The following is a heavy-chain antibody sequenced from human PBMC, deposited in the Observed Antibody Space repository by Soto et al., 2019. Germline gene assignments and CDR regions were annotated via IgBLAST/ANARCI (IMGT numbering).Heavy chain of an antibody. J-gene: IGHJ6*02. D-gene: IGHD2-2*02. Sequence: QVQLVQSGAEVTKPASSVKVSCKASGGTFSSYAISWVRQAPGQGLEWMGGIIPIFGTANYAQKFQGRATITADESTSTAYMEMSSLRLADTAVYYCDTGETDIVVVTAAIAEDYYYGMDVWGQGITVTVSS. CDR1: GGTFSSYA. CDR2: IIPIFGTA. CDR3: DTGETDIVVVTAAIAEDYYYGMDV. V-gene: IGHV1-69*01.